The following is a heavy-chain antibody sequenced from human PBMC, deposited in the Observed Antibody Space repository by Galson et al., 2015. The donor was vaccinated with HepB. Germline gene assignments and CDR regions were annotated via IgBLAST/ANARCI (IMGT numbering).Heavy chain of an antibody. CDR3: AKSYSSSWYRGTGFDP. D-gene: IGHD6-13*01. V-gene: IGHV3-48*01. CDR2: ISSSSSTI. J-gene: IGHJ5*02. Sequence: SLRLSCAASGFTFSSYSMNWVRQAPGKGLEWVSYISSSSSTIYYADSVKGRFTISRDNSKNTLYLQMNSLRAEDTAVYYCAKSYSSSWYRGTGFDPWGQGTLVTVSS. CDR1: GFTFSSYS.